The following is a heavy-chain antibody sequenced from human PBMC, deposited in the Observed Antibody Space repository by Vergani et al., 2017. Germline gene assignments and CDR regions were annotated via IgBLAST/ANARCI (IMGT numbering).Heavy chain of an antibody. D-gene: IGHD3-10*01. V-gene: IGHV3-30*04. Sequence: VQRVESGGGVVQPGRSLRLSCAASGFTFSSYAMHWVRPAPGRGLEWVAVISYDGSNKYYAASVKGRFTISRDNSKNTLYLQMNSLRAEDTAVYYCARSVLWFGELYYYYYYYMDVWGKGTTVTVSS. CDR2: ISYDGSNK. CDR3: ARSVLWFGELYYYYYYYMDV. J-gene: IGHJ6*03. CDR1: GFTFSSYA.